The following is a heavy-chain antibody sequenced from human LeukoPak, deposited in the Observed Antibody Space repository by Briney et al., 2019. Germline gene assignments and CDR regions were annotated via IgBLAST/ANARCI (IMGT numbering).Heavy chain of an antibody. D-gene: IGHD6-13*01. CDR1: GFTFSSYA. V-gene: IGHV3-23*01. CDR2: ISGSGGST. Sequence: GGSLRLSCAATGFTFSSYAMSWVRQAPGKGLEWVSAISGSGGSTYYADSVKGRFTISRDNSKNTLYLQMNSLRAEDTAVYYCAKRSRSSSWWTRXXXDYWGQGTLVTVSS. CDR3: AKRSRSSSWWTRXXXDY. J-gene: IGHJ4*02.